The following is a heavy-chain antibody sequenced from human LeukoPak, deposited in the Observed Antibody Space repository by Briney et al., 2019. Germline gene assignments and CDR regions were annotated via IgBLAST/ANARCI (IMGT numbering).Heavy chain of an antibody. CDR2: ISYSGGST. J-gene: IGHJ4*02. CDR3: AKASGGSCYSGVDY. Sequence: GGSLRLSCAPSGFTVSNNYLTWVRRAPGKGLEWVSAISYSGGSTYYADSVKGRFTISRDNSKNTLYLQMNSLRADDTAVYYCAKASGGSCYSGVDYWGQGTLVTVSS. V-gene: IGHV3-23*01. CDR1: GFTVSNNY. D-gene: IGHD2-15*01.